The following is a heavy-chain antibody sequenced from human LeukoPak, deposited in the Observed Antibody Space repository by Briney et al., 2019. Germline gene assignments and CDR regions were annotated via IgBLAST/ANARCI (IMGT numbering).Heavy chain of an antibody. V-gene: IGHV1-2*02. J-gene: IGHJ6*03. CDR2: INPNSGGT. D-gene: IGHD5-24*01. CDR1: GYTFTTYD. CDR3: ARWLQYSYYYYMDV. Sequence: ASVKVSCKASGYTFTTYDMHWVRQAPGQGLEWMGWINPNSGGTNYAQKFQGRVTMTRDTSISTAYMELSKLRSDDTAVYYCARWLQYSYYYYMDVWGKGTTVTVSS.